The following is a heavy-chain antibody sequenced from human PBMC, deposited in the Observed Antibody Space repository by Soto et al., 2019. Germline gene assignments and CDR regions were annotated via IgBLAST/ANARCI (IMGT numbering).Heavy chain of an antibody. D-gene: IGHD1-26*01. CDR2: IFSDDEK. CDR3: ARKGILGRLDRYYFDH. Sequence: QVTLKESGPVLVKPTETLTLTCTVSGFSLTNARMGVSWIRQPPGEALEWLAHIFSDDEKSYSTSLKSRLTISKDTSKSQVVLTMTNMDPVDTATYYCARKGILGRLDRYYFDHWGQGTLVTVSS. CDR1: GFSLTNARMG. J-gene: IGHJ4*02. V-gene: IGHV2-26*01.